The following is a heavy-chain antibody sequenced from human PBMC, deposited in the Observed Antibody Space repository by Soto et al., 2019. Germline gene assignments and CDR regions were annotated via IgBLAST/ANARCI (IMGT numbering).Heavy chain of an antibody. V-gene: IGHV1-46*02. Sequence: QVQLVQSGAEVKEPGASVKVSCKASRYTFQNYHMHWVRQAPGQGLEWMGIIHPSGDTKTYAQRFQGRLAMTRDTSTSTAYMELSSLTSEDTAVYFCARDLWGSWTVDYWGQGTLVTVSS. J-gene: IGHJ4*02. CDR3: ARDLWGSWTVDY. CDR2: IHPSGDTK. D-gene: IGHD3-16*01. CDR1: RYTFQNYH.